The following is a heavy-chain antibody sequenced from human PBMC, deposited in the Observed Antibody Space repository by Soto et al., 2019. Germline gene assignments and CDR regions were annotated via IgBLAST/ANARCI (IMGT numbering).Heavy chain of an antibody. CDR1: GFTFSSYG. CDR3: ARGLYCSGGSCYRRAFDI. D-gene: IGHD2-15*01. Sequence: PGGSLRLSCAASGFTFSSYGMHWVRQAPGKGLEWVAVIWYDGSNKYYADSVKGRFTISRDNSKNTLYLQMNSLRAEDTAVYYCARGLYCSGGSCYRRAFDIWGQGTMVTVSS. CDR2: IWYDGSNK. V-gene: IGHV3-33*01. J-gene: IGHJ3*02.